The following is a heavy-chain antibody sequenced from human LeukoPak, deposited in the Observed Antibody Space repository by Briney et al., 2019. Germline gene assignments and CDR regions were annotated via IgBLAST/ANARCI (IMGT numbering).Heavy chain of an antibody. Sequence: PGRSLRLSCAASGFTFSRYGMNWVRQAPGKGLEWVSYISSSGSTIYYADSVKGRFTISRDNAKNSLYLQMNSLRAEDTAVYYCARQTILWFGELLGFDYWGQGTLVTVSS. CDR2: ISSSGSTI. CDR3: ARQTILWFGELLGFDY. CDR1: GFTFSRYG. J-gene: IGHJ4*02. V-gene: IGHV3-48*03. D-gene: IGHD3-10*01.